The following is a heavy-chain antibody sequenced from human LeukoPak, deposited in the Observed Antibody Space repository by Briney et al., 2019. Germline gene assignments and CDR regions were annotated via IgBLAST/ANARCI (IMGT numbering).Heavy chain of an antibody. CDR2: IIPILGIA. Sequence: SVKVSCKASGGTFSSYAISWVRQAPGQGLEWMGRIIPILGIANYAQKFQGRVTITADKSTSTAYMELSSLRSEDTAVYYCARGYSYGHSAWFDPWGQGTLVTVSS. D-gene: IGHD5-18*01. CDR1: GGTFSSYA. V-gene: IGHV1-69*04. J-gene: IGHJ5*02. CDR3: ARGYSYGHSAWFDP.